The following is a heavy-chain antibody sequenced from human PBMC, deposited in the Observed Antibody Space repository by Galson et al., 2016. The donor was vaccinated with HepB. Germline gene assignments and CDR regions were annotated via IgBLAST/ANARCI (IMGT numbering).Heavy chain of an antibody. CDR1: GGTFSSYA. CDR2: IIPIFATA. V-gene: IGHV1-69*13. D-gene: IGHD1-26*01. CDR3: ARDQWDSFDI. J-gene: IGHJ3*02. Sequence: SVKVSCKASGGTFSSYAINWVRQAPGQGLEWMGGIIPIFATANYAQKFQGRVTITADESTSTAYMELSSLRSEDTAVYYCARDQWDSFDIWGQGTMVTDSS.